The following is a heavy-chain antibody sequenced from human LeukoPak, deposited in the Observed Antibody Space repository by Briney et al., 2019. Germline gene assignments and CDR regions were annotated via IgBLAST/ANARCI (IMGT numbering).Heavy chain of an antibody. V-gene: IGHV4-59*01. CDR2: IYYSGST. CDR1: GGSISSYY. J-gene: IGHJ4*02. Sequence: SETLSLTCIVSGGSISSYYWSWLRQPPGKGLEWIGYIYYSGSTNYNPSLKSRVTISVDTSKNQFSLKLSSVTAADTAVYYCVRASTSSSGYLRYYFDYWGQGALVTVSS. D-gene: IGHD6-19*01. CDR3: VRASTSSSGYLRYYFDY.